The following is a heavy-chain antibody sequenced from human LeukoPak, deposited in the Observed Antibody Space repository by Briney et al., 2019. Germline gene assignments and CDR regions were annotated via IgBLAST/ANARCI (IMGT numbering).Heavy chain of an antibody. Sequence: LSLTCTVSGGSISSYYWSWIRQPAGKGLEWISFISSGGSTTNYADSVKGRFTISRDNAKNSLYLQMNSLRAEDTAVYYCARVRSNGWYFDYWGQGTLVTVSS. V-gene: IGHV3-11*01. CDR1: GGSISSYY. CDR3: ARVRSNGWYFDY. D-gene: IGHD6-19*01. CDR2: ISSGGSTT. J-gene: IGHJ4*02.